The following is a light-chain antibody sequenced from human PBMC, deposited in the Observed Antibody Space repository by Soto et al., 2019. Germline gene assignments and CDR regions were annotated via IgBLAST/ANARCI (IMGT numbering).Light chain of an antibody. Sequence: EIVTTQSPGTRSLSPGERATLSCRARQSVSSSYLAWYHQKPGQAPMLRIYGASSRATGIPDRFSGSVSGTDFTRTISRLEPEDFAVYYCQPYGSSPPWTFGQGTKVEIK. CDR1: QSVSSSY. V-gene: IGKV3-20*01. CDR2: GAS. CDR3: QPYGSSPPWT. J-gene: IGKJ1*01.